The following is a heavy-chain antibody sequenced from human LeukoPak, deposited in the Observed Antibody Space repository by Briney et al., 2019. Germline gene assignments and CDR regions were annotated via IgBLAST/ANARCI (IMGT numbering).Heavy chain of an antibody. Sequence: GGSLRLSCAASGFTFSSYSMNWVRQAPGKGLEWVSYISSSSSTIYYADSVKGRFTISRDNAKNSLYLQMNSLRAEDTAAYYCARQYKPYYYDSSGYSPFDYWGQGTLVTVSS. CDR3: ARQYKPYYYDSSGYSPFDY. CDR2: ISSSSSTI. CDR1: GFTFSSYS. V-gene: IGHV3-48*01. D-gene: IGHD3-22*01. J-gene: IGHJ4*02.